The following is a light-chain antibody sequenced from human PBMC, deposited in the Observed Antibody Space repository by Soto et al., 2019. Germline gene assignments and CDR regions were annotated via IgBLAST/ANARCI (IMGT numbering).Light chain of an antibody. Sequence: DIQMTQSPSTLSASVGDRVTITCRASQSISRWLAWHQQKPGEAPKLLIHDASSLESGVPSRFSGSGSGTEFTLTISSLQPDDFATYYCQHYNSYPLTFGGGTKVDIK. CDR1: QSISRW. CDR2: DAS. J-gene: IGKJ4*01. CDR3: QHYNSYPLT. V-gene: IGKV1-5*01.